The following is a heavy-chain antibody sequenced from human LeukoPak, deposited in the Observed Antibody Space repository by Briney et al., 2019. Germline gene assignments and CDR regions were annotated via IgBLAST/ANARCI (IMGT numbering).Heavy chain of an antibody. V-gene: IGHV4-61*02. Sequence: SETLSLTCAVYGGSINSGSYYWSWIRQPAGKGLEWIGRIYTSESTNYNPSLKSRVTILVDTSKNQFSLKLSSVTAADTAVYYCARGGYASLDSWGQGTLVTVSS. CDR3: ARGGYASLDS. D-gene: IGHD5-18*01. CDR2: IYTSEST. CDR1: GGSINSGSYY. J-gene: IGHJ4*02.